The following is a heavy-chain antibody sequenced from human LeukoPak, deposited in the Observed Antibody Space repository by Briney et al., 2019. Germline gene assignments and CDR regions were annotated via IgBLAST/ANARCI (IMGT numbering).Heavy chain of an antibody. CDR2: ISPYNGNT. V-gene: IGHV1-18*01. CDR1: GYDFTSVG. Sequence: EASVKVSCKASGYDFTSVGITWVRRAPGQGLEWMGWISPYNGNTRYAQKFQGRVAMTTDTSTTTAYMELRGLRFNDTAVYYCARAGPGIGWYFDYWGQGTLVTVSS. CDR3: ARAGPGIGWYFDY. J-gene: IGHJ4*02. D-gene: IGHD6-19*01.